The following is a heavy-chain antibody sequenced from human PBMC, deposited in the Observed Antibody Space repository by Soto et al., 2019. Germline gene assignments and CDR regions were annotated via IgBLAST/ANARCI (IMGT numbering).Heavy chain of an antibody. CDR2: IRSKANNYAT. V-gene: IGHV3-73*01. CDR3: SRWAASDDQVDYPVLDN. Sequence: EVQLVESGGGLVQPGGSLTLSCAASGFTFSDSAMHWVRQASGKGLEWVGRIRSKANNYATAYAASVKGRFTISRDESTKTTYRQMNSLKTDDTAVYYCSRWAASDDQVDYPVLDNWGLGTLVIVSS. J-gene: IGHJ4*02. CDR1: GFTFSDSA. D-gene: IGHD4-17*01.